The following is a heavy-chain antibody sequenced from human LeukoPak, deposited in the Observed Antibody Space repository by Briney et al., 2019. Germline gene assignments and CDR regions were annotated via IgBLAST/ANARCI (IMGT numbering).Heavy chain of an antibody. CDR2: IIPTYRTP. V-gene: IGHV1-69*05. D-gene: IGHD1-7*01. Sequence: SVRVSCKASGGTFGIYGMSWVRQAPGQGLEWMGGIIPTYRTPTYAERFQGRVTNTTDDSTSTVYMEVSSLRSEDTAVYYCARGATGTTFYHRLDPWGQGTLVTVSS. CDR3: ARGATGTTFYHRLDP. CDR1: GGTFGIYG. J-gene: IGHJ5*02.